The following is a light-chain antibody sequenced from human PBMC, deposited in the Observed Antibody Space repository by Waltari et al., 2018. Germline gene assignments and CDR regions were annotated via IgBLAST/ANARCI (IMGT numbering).Light chain of an antibody. CDR3: QNHERLPAT. J-gene: IGKJ1*01. CDR2: AAS. V-gene: IGKV3-20*01. Sequence: EVVLTQSPGPLSLSPGESATLSCRASQSIGKYLVWDQQRPGQAPRLLIYAASTRATGIPDRFSGSGYGTDFSLTISRLDPEDFAVYYCQNHERLPATFGQGTKVEIK. CDR1: QSIGKY.